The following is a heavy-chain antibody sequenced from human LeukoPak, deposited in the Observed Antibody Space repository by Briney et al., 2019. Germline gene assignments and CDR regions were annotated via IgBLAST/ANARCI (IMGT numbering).Heavy chain of an antibody. CDR2: INHRGST. CDR3: ESSVGSTDY. D-gene: IGHD1-26*01. V-gene: IGHV4-34*01. CDR1: GESLRNYY. J-gene: IGHJ4*02. Sequence: SETLSLTCAVYGESLRNYYWTWIRQSPGKGLEWIGEINHRGSTNLNPSLKSRVTLSVDTSKHQFSLKLTSMTAADAAVYYCESSVGSTDYWGQGTLVTVSS.